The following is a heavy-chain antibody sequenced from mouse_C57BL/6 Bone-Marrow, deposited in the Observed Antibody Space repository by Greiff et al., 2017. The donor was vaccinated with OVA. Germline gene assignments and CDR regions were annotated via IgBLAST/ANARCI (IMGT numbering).Heavy chain of an antibody. CDR1: GYTFTDYE. V-gene: IGHV1-15*01. D-gene: IGHD2-4*01. CDR3: TRREDDYEGVYFDY. CDR2: IDPETGGT. Sequence: QVQLKESGAELVRPGASVTLSCKASGYTFTDYEMHWVKQTPVHGLEWIGAIDPETGGTAYNQKFKGKAILTADKSSSTAYMELRSLTSEDSAVYYCTRREDDYEGVYFDYWGQGTTLTVSS. J-gene: IGHJ2*01.